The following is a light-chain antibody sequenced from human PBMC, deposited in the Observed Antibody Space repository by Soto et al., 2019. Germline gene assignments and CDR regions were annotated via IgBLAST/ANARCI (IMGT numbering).Light chain of an antibody. CDR3: MQRREFPIT. CDR2: TLS. V-gene: IGKV2-40*01. Sequence: DIVMTQTPLSLTVTTGDPAPISCMASQSLLDSADGNTYLDWYVQKPGQSPQLLIYTLSSRASGVPDRFSGIGSRTDFTLKISRVEAEDVGVYYCMQRREFPITFGQGTRLEIK. CDR1: QSLLDSADGNTY. J-gene: IGKJ5*01.